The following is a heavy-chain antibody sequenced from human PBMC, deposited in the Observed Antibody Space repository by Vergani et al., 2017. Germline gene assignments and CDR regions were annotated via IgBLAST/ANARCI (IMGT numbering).Heavy chain of an antibody. CDR1: GYTFTSYY. CDR3: TRGWYYDSIAYWAY. J-gene: IGHJ4*02. V-gene: IGHV1-46*03. D-gene: IGHD3-22*01. CDR2: INPSGGST. Sequence: QVQLVQSGAEVEKPGASVKVSCNASGYTFTSYYMHWVRQAPGQGLEWIGIINPSGGSTSYAKTFQGRVTMTRDTSTSTVYMGLSSLRSEDTAVYYCTRGWYYDSIAYWAYWGQGTLVTVSS.